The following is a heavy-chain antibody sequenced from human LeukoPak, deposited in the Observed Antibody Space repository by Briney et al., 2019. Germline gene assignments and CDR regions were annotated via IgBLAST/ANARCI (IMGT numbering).Heavy chain of an antibody. J-gene: IGHJ4*02. CDR2: ISSGSRYT. D-gene: IGHD6-13*01. CDR3: AKAGSRLYYFDY. CDR1: GFTFSSFS. Sequence: GGSLRLSCAASGFTFSSFSMNWVRQAPGKGLEWVSSISSGSRYTYYADSVKGRFTISRDNAKNSLYLQMNSLRAEDTALYYCAKAGSRLYYFDYWGQGTLVTVSS. V-gene: IGHV3-21*04.